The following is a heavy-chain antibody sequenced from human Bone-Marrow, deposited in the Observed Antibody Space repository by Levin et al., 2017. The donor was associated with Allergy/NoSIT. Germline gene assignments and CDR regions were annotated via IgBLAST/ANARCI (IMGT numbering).Heavy chain of an antibody. Sequence: SETLSLTCSVSGGAIRSSDYYWGWIRQPPGKGLEWIGIVYSSGITYYNPSLKSRVSISADTSKNQFSLKLSSVTASDTAVYYCARQPTSHFDSWGQGALVTVSS. V-gene: IGHV4-39*01. CDR3: ARQPTSHFDS. CDR2: VYSSGIT. CDR1: GGAIRSSDYY. J-gene: IGHJ4*02.